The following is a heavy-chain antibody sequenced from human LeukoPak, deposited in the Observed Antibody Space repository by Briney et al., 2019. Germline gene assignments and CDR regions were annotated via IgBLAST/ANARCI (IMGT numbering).Heavy chain of an antibody. CDR3: GRFPFNAAAGE. CDR1: GFSFSTAW. J-gene: IGHJ4*02. V-gene: IGHV3-7*01. D-gene: IGHD6-13*01. CDR2: IEPHGSAT. Sequence: PGGSLRLSCAAPGFSFSTAWLTWVRQSPGKGLQWVANIEPHGSATHYVETVKGRFTISRDKAKNLLVLQMYPLRAHDTAPWSCGRFPFNAAAGEWGPGTLVIVSS.